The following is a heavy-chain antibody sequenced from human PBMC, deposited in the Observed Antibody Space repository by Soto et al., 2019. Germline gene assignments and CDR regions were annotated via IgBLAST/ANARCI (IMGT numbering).Heavy chain of an antibody. CDR3: AGGTLGRRLVVRAAIVYYYYGMDV. J-gene: IGHJ6*02. CDR2: INPSGIT. D-gene: IGHD2-2*01. V-gene: IGHV4-34*01. CDR1: GASFSGSY. Sequence: PSETLSLTCAVYGASFSGSYWTWIRQPPGKGLEWIGEINPSGITNYNPALKSRVTIAVDTSKNHFSLKRRSLTAADTAVYYCAGGTLGRRLVVRAAIVYYYYGMDVWGQGTTVTVS.